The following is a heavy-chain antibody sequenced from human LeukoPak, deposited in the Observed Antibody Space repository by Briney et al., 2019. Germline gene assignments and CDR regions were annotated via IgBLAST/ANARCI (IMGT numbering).Heavy chain of an antibody. Sequence: SETLSLTCAVSGGSISTSNWWNWVRQPPGKGLEWIGEIYHSGSTNYNPSLKSRVTILMDKSKNQVSLKLTSVTAADTAVYYCARAVRHCTSTFYYDWFDPWGQGTLVTVSS. CDR2: IYHSGST. CDR3: ARAVRHCTSTFYYDWFDP. D-gene: IGHD2-2*01. CDR1: GGSISTSNW. V-gene: IGHV4-4*02. J-gene: IGHJ5*02.